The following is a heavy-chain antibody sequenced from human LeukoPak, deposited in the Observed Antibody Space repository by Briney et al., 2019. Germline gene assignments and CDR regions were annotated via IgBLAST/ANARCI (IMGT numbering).Heavy chain of an antibody. Sequence: GGSLRLSCAASEFTVSSNYMNWVRQAPGKGLEWVSVIYSGGSTYYADSVKGRFTISRDNSKNTLYLQMNSLRAEDTAVYYCAREAVTRNYFDYWSQGTLVTVSS. CDR2: IYSGGST. V-gene: IGHV3-53*01. D-gene: IGHD4-17*01. J-gene: IGHJ4*02. CDR3: AREAVTRNYFDY. CDR1: EFTVSSNY.